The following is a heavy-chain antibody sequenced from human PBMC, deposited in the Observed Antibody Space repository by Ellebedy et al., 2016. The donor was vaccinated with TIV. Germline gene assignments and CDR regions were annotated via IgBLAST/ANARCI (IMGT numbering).Heavy chain of an antibody. Sequence: GESLKISXAASGFTFSSYGMHWVRQAPGKGLEWVAVISYDGSNKYYADSVKGRFTISRDNSKNTLYLQMNSLRAEDTAVYYCAKADIVVVTAIGDYWGQGTLVTVSS. CDR3: AKADIVVVTAIGDY. CDR1: GFTFSSYG. J-gene: IGHJ4*02. D-gene: IGHD2-21*02. V-gene: IGHV3-30*18. CDR2: ISYDGSNK.